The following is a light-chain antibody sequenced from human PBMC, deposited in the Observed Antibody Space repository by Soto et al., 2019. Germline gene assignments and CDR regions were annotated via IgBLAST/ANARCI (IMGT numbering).Light chain of an antibody. Sequence: DIQMTQSPSTLSTSIGDRVTITCRASQSISDSLAWYQQKPGKAPFLLISDASNLERGLPSRFSGSGSGTEFTLTISSMQPDYFATYYCQQYSGYSRTFGQGTKVDIK. CDR3: QQYSGYSRT. CDR2: DAS. CDR1: QSISDS. J-gene: IGKJ1*01. V-gene: IGKV1-5*01.